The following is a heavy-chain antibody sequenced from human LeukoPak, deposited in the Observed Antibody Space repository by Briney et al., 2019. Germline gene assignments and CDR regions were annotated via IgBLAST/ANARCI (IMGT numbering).Heavy chain of an antibody. CDR2: IDSDGSTT. V-gene: IGHV3-74*01. CDR3: ARLLRGNGFDI. J-gene: IGHJ3*02. CDR1: GFTFSSYW. D-gene: IGHD6-13*01. Sequence: GGSLRLSCAASGFTFSSYWMSWVRQVPGKGLVWVSRIDSDGSTTRYVDSVKGRFTISRDNAKNTLYLQMNSLRAEDTAVYYCARLLRGNGFDIWGQGTMVAVSS.